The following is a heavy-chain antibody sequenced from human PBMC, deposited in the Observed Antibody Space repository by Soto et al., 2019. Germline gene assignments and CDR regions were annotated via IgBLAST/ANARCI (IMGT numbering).Heavy chain of an antibody. J-gene: IGHJ4*02. CDR2: IYYSGST. Sequence: QVQLQESGPGLVKPSQTLSLTCTVSGGSISSGGYYWSWIRQPPGKGLEWIGYIYYSGSTYYNPSPKSRVTISIDPSKNQFSLKLGSVTAADTAVYYCARGDYYDSSGYFYYWGQGTLGTVSS. V-gene: IGHV4-31*03. D-gene: IGHD3-22*01. CDR3: ARGDYYDSSGYFYY. CDR1: GGSISSGGYY.